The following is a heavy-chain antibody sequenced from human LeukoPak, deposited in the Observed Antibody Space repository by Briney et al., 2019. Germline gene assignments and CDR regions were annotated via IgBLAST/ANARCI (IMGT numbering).Heavy chain of an antibody. CDR1: GGSISSSSYY. Sequence: PSETLSLTCSVSGGSISSSSYYWGWIRQPPGKGLEWIGSIYYSGSTYYNPSLKSRVTISVDTSKNQFSLKLSSVTAADTAVYYCARILPYYDFWSGYPNWFDPWGQGTLVTVSS. CDR3: ARILPYYDFWSGYPNWFDP. V-gene: IGHV4-39*07. J-gene: IGHJ5*02. CDR2: IYYSGST. D-gene: IGHD3-3*01.